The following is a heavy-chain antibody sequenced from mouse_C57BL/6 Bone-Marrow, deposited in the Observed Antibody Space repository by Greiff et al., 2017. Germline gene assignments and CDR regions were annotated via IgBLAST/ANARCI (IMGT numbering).Heavy chain of an antibody. Sequence: EVQRVESGPGLVKPSQSLSLTCSVTGYSITSGYYWNWIRQFPGNKLEWMGYISYDGSNNYNPSLKNRISITRDTSKNQFFLKLNSVTTEDTATYYCARGDYSNYLAWFAYWGQGTLVTVSA. D-gene: IGHD2-5*01. V-gene: IGHV3-6*01. CDR1: GYSITSGYY. CDR3: ARGDYSNYLAWFAY. J-gene: IGHJ3*01. CDR2: ISYDGSN.